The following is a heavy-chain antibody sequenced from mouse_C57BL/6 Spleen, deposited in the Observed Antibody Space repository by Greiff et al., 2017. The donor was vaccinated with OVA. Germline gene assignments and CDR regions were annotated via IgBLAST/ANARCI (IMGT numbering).Heavy chain of an antibody. CDR3: ARYDYDVGFDY. D-gene: IGHD2-4*01. CDR2: INPNNGGT. J-gene: IGHJ2*01. V-gene: IGHV1-26*01. CDR1: GYTFTDYY. Sequence: EVQLQQSGPELVKPGASVKISCKASGYTFTDYYMNWVKQSHGKSLEWIGDINPNNGGTSYNQKFKGKATLTVDKSSSTAYMELRSLTSEDSAVYYCARYDYDVGFDYWGQGTTLTVSS.